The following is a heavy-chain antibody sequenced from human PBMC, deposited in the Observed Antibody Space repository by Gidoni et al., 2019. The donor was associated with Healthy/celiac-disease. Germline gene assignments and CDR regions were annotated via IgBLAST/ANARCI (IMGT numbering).Heavy chain of an antibody. CDR3: ARAVDTAGEGFDY. D-gene: IGHD5-18*01. CDR1: GFTFSSYG. CDR2: IGSSSSYI. J-gene: IGHJ4*02. Sequence: EVQLVESGGGRAKPGGSLRLSGAASGFTFSSYGMNWVRQAPGQGLEWVSAIGSSSSYIYYADSVKGRFTISRDNAKKSLYLQMNSLRAEDTAVYYCARAVDTAGEGFDYWGQGTLVTVSS. V-gene: IGHV3-21*01.